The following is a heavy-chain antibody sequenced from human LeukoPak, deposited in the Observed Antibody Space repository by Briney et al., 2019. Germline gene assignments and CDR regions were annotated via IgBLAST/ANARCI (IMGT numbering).Heavy chain of an antibody. J-gene: IGHJ4*02. CDR2: INSDGSST. CDR1: GFTFSSYW. V-gene: IGHV3-74*01. Sequence: GGSLSLSCAASGFTFSSYWMHWVRQAPGKGLVWVSRINSDGSSTSYADSVKGRFTISRDNAKNTLYLQMNSLRAEDTAVYYCAKNVLRFLEWSRRGQGTLVTVSS. D-gene: IGHD3-3*01. CDR3: AKNVLRFLEWSR.